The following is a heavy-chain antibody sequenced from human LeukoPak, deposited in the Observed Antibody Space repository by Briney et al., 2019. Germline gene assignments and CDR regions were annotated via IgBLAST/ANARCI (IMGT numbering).Heavy chain of an antibody. CDR1: GGSFSGFY. CDR2: INHSGST. Sequence: SETLSLTCAVYGGSFSGFYWSWIRQPPGRGLEWVGEINHSGSTTYNPSLKSRVTISEDTSKNQFSLKLSSVTAADTAVYYCARGLPRIIVVIPAAKRRSNWFDPWGQGTLVTVSS. J-gene: IGHJ5*02. V-gene: IGHV4-34*01. CDR3: ARGLPRIIVVIPAAKRRSNWFDP. D-gene: IGHD2-2*01.